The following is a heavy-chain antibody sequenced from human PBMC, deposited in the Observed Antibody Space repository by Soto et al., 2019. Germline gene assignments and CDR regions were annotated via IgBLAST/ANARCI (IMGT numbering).Heavy chain of an antibody. Sequence: ASVKVSCKASGYTFTGYAMHWVRQAPGQRLEWMGWINAGNGNTKYSQKFQGRVTITRDTSASTAYMELSSLRSEDTAVYYCARVLLYGGYWFDPWGQGTLVTVSS. CDR2: INAGNGNT. J-gene: IGHJ5*02. CDR1: GYTFTGYA. D-gene: IGHD3-16*01. CDR3: ARVLLYGGYWFDP. V-gene: IGHV1-3*01.